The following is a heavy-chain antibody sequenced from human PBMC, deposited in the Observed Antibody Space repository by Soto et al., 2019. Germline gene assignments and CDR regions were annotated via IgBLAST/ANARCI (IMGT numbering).Heavy chain of an antibody. V-gene: IGHV3-48*02. CDR1: GFTFNNYN. D-gene: IGHD3-22*01. Sequence: GGSLRLSCAASGFTFNNYNMNWVRQAPGKGLEWISHISSGSSSMYYVDSVKGRFTISRDDDKNSLYLQMNSLRDEDTAVYYCARGLMYDKSGYPFAYWGQGTLVTVSS. CDR2: ISSGSSSM. J-gene: IGHJ4*02. CDR3: ARGLMYDKSGYPFAY.